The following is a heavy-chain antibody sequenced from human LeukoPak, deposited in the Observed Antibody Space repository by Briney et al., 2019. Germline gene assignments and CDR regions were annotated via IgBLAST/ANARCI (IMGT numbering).Heavy chain of an antibody. D-gene: IGHD3-22*01. CDR2: IIPILGIA. CDR3: ARSIAVVAPFDY. V-gene: IGHV1-69*04. J-gene: IGHJ4*02. CDR1: GYTFTSYG. Sequence: AVKVSCKASGYTFTSYGISWVRQAPGQGLEWMGRIIPILGIANYAQKFQGRVTITADKSTSTAYMELSSLRSEDTAVYYCARSIAVVAPFDYWGQGTLVTVSS.